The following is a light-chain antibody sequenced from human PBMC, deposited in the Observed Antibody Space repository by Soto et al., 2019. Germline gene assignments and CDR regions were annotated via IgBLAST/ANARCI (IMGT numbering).Light chain of an antibody. J-gene: IGLJ2*01. Sequence: QSALTQPASVSGSPGQSITISCIGTSSDIGGYNYVSWYQHHPGKAPKLMIYDVGNRPSGVSNRFSGSKSGNTASLTISGLQAEDEADYYCSSYTSSSTPVVFGGGTKLTVL. CDR1: SSDIGGYNY. V-gene: IGLV2-14*03. CDR3: SSYTSSSTPVV. CDR2: DVG.